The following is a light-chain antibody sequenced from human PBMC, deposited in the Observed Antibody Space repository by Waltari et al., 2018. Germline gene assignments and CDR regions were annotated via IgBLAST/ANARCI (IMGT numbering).Light chain of an antibody. J-gene: IGKJ1*01. CDR3: MQPLETPWT. CDR2: LGS. CDR1: QSLLHVDGYNY. Sequence: DIVMTQSPLSLPVTPGEPASISCRSSQSLLHVDGYNYLDWYLQKPGQSPQLLIYLGSNRAAGVPDRFSGSGSGTDFTLKISRVEAEGVGVYYCMQPLETPWTFGQGTKVEIK. V-gene: IGKV2-28*01.